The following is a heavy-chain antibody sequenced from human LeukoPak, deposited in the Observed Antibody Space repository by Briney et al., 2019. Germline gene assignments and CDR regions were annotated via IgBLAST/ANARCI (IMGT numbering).Heavy chain of an antibody. J-gene: IGHJ4*02. Sequence: SETLSLTCTVSGGSISSSSYYWGWIRQPPGKGLEWIGSIYHSGSTYYNPSLKSRVTISVDTSKNQLSLKLRSVTAADTAVYYCARLRGYNYGYSDYWGQGTLVTVSS. V-gene: IGHV4-39*07. CDR1: GGSISSSSYY. CDR3: ARLRGYNYGYSDY. D-gene: IGHD5-18*01. CDR2: IYHSGST.